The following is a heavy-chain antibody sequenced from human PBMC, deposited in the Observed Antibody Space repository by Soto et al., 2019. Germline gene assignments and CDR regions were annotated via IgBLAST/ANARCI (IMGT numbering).Heavy chain of an antibody. V-gene: IGHV3-30*14. J-gene: IGHJ4*02. CDR1: GFTFSSYA. CDR3: ARGALMLDS. CDR2: ISYDGSNK. Sequence: QVQLVESGGGVVQPGRSLRLSCAASGFTFSSYAMHWVRQAPGKGLEWVAVISYDGSNKYYADSVKGRFTISRDNSKNTLYLQMNSLRAEDKAVYYCARGALMLDSWGQGTLVTVSS.